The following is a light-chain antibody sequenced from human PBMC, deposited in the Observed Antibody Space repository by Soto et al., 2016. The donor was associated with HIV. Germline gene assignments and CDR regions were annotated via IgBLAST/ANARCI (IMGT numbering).Light chain of an antibody. Sequence: SSELTQDPAVSVALGQTVRTTCQGDSLRNSYANWYHQKPGQAPILLIYGKNNRPSGIPDRFSGSSSGNIVSLTISGAQAEDEADYYCNSHDSTTNHVVFGGGTKLTVL. J-gene: IGLJ2*01. V-gene: IGLV3-19*01. CDR2: GKN. CDR1: SLRNSY. CDR3: NSHDSTTNHVV.